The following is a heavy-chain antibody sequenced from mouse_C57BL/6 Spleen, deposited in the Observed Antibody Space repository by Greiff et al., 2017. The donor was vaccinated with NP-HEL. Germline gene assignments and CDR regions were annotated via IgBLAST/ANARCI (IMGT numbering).Heavy chain of an antibody. J-gene: IGHJ4*01. V-gene: IGHV5-15*01. CDR1: GFTFSDYG. CDR3: ARTYGAVVAPMDY. D-gene: IGHD1-1*01. Sequence: EVQGVESGGGLVQPGGSLKLSCAASGFTFSDYGMAWVRQAPRKGPEWVAFISNLAYSIYYADTVTGRFTISRENAKNTLYLEMSSLRSEDTAMYYCARTYGAVVAPMDYWGQGTSVTVSS. CDR2: ISNLAYSI.